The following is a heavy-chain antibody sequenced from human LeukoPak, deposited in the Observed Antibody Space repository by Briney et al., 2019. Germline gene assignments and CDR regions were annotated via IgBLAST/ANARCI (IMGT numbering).Heavy chain of an antibody. CDR3: ARARSGYYYDSSGYWHYFDY. D-gene: IGHD3-22*01. J-gene: IGHJ4*02. CDR1: GYTFTGYY. CDR2: INPNSGGT. V-gene: IGHV1-2*02. Sequence: ASAKVSCKASGYTFTGYYMHWVRQAPGQGLEWMGWINPNSGGTNYAQKFQGRVTMTRDTSISTAYMELSRLRSDDTAVYYCARARSGYYYDSSGYWHYFDYWGQGTLVTVSS.